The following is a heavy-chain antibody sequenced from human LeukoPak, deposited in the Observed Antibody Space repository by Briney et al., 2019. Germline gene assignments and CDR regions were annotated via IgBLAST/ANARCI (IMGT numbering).Heavy chain of an antibody. V-gene: IGHV3-7*01. D-gene: IGHD2-2*01. CDR1: GFTFSSYW. CDR3: ARFGYCSSTSCPGYYYYGMDV. CDR2: IKQDGSEK. J-gene: IGHJ6*02. Sequence: PGGSLRLSCAASGFTFSSYWMSWVRQAPGKGLEWVANIKQDGSEKYYVDSAKGRFTISRDNAKNSLYLQMNSLRAEDTAVYYCARFGYCSSTSCPGYYYYGMDVWGQGTTVTVSS.